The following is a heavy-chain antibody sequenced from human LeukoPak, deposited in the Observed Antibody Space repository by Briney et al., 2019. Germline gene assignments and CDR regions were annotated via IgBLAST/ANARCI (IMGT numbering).Heavy chain of an antibody. J-gene: IGHJ4*02. Sequence: SETLSLTCTVSGGSISSSSYYWGWIRQPPGKGLEWIGSIYYTGNTYYNASLQSRVTISIDTSKNQFSLRLNSGAKSGGYGLIDYWGQGTLVTVSS. CDR2: IYYTGNT. CDR1: GGSISSSSYY. V-gene: IGHV4-39*01. D-gene: IGHD1-26*01. CDR3: Y.